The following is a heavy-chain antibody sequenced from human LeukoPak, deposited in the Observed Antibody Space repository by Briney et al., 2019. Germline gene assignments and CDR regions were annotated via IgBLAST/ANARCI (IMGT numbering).Heavy chain of an antibody. Sequence: GASVKVSCKASGYTFTGYYMHWVRQAPGQGLEWMGWISAYNGNTNYAQKLQGRVTMTTDTSTSTAYMELRSLRSDDTAVYYCARDPAPYYDFWSGYYLVGYYYGMDVWGQGTTVTVSS. CDR1: GYTFTGYY. J-gene: IGHJ6*02. CDR3: ARDPAPYYDFWSGYYLVGYYYGMDV. CDR2: ISAYNGNT. V-gene: IGHV1-18*04. D-gene: IGHD3-3*01.